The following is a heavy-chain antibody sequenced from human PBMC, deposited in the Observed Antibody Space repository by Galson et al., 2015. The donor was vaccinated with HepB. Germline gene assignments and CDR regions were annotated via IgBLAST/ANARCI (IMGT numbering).Heavy chain of an antibody. D-gene: IGHD3-22*01. CDR2: IRSKAYGGTT. CDR1: GFTFGDYA. CDR3: TRDTYYYDSSGYSYYFDY. J-gene: IGHJ4*02. Sequence: SLRLSCAASGFTFGDYAMSWFRQAPGKGLEWVGFIRSKAYGGTTEYAASVKGRFTISRDDSKSIAYLQMNSLKTEDTAVYYCTRDTYYYDSSGYSYYFDYWGQGTLVTVSS. V-gene: IGHV3-49*03.